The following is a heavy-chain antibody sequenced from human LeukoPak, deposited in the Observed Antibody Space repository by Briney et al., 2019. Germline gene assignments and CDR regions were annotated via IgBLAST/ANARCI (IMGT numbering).Heavy chain of an antibody. CDR2: IYYSGST. D-gene: IGHD1-7*01. Sequence: PSETLSLTCTVSGGSVSSSNYYWGWIRQPPGKGLEWIGRIYYSGSTYYNPSLKSRVTISVDTSKNQFSLKVSSVTAADTAVYYCAGGNWNYVLDYWGQGTLVIVSS. V-gene: IGHV4-39*01. CDR1: GGSVSSSNYY. J-gene: IGHJ4*02. CDR3: AGGNWNYVLDY.